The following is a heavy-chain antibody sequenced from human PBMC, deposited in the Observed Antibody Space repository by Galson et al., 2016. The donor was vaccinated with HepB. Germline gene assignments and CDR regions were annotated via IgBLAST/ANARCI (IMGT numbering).Heavy chain of an antibody. J-gene: IGHJ4*02. CDR1: GFTFSSQS. Sequence: SLRLSCAVSGFTFSSQSMNWVRQAPGKGLEWVSYISGSGGIIFYADSVKGRFTISRDNAKNSLYLQLSSLRDEDTAVYYCVTSFSTQVYSWGQGTLVTVSS. CDR2: ISGSGGII. CDR3: VTSFSTQVYS. V-gene: IGHV3-48*02. D-gene: IGHD2/OR15-2a*01.